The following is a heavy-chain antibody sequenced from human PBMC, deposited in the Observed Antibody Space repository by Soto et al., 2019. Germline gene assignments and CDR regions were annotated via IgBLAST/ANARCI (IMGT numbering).Heavy chain of an antibody. J-gene: IGHJ4*02. CDR2: IYYSGST. CDR1: GGSISSGGYY. Sequence: QVQLQESGPGLVKPSQTLSLTCTVSGGSISSGGYYWSWIRQHLGKGLEWIGYIYYSGSTYYNPSLKSRVTISVDTSKNQFSLKLSSVTAADTAVYYCARDWCTNGVCRLDYWGQGTLVTVSS. D-gene: IGHD2-8*01. CDR3: ARDWCTNGVCRLDY. V-gene: IGHV4-31*03.